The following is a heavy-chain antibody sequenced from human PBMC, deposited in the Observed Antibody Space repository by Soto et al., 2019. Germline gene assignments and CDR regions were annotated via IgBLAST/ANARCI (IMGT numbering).Heavy chain of an antibody. V-gene: IGHV3-23*01. CDR1: GFAFSSYA. CDR2: ISGSGGSA. J-gene: IGHJ4*02. CDR3: AKVPSAYSDYCFDY. D-gene: IGHD3-22*01. Sequence: EVQLLESGGGLVQPGGSLRLSCADSGFAFSSYAMTWVRQAPGKGLEWVSSISGSGGSAYYADCVKGRFTISRDNSKNTLFLQMDSLRAEDTAVYYCAKVPSAYSDYCFDYWGQGALVTVSS.